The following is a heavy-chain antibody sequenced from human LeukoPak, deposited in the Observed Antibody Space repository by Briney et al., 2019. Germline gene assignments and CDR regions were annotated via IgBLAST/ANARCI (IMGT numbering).Heavy chain of an antibody. Sequence: PSETLSVTCTVSGGSISNDYWSWIRQPAGMGLEWIGRIYASGSTNYNPSLKSRVTMSVDTSNNQFSLNLSSVTAADTAVYYCARTSARGAQFHYWGQGTLVTVSS. J-gene: IGHJ4*02. V-gene: IGHV4-4*07. CDR2: IYASGST. CDR1: GGSISNDY. CDR3: ARTSARGAQFHY. D-gene: IGHD3-10*01.